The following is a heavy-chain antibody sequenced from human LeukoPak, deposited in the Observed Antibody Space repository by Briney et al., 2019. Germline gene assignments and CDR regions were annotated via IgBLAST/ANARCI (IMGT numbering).Heavy chain of an antibody. V-gene: IGHV4-39*01. Sequence: SETLSLTCTVSGGSISSSSYYWGWIRQPPGKGLEWIGSIYYSGSTYYNPSLKSRVTISVDTSKNQFSLKLSSVTAADTAVYYRASRNYYDSSGYSRVDYWGQGTLVTVSS. CDR2: IYYSGST. D-gene: IGHD3-22*01. CDR3: ASRNYYDSSGYSRVDY. CDR1: GGSISSSSYY. J-gene: IGHJ4*02.